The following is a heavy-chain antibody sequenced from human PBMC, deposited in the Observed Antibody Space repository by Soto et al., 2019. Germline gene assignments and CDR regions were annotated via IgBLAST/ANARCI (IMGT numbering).Heavy chain of an antibody. V-gene: IGHV3-30-3*01. CDR3: AREGFVFDSKTYLGGNDY. Sequence: QVQLVESGGGVVQPGTSLRLSCEASGFRLTTNPMHWVRQAPGKGLEWVAVISYDGNTKFYADSVKGRFTISRDVSMNMLYLQMNGLRPEDTAIYYCAREGFVFDSKTYLGGNDYWGQGTLVSV. D-gene: IGHD1-1*01. CDR2: ISYDGNTK. J-gene: IGHJ4*02. CDR1: GFRLTTNP.